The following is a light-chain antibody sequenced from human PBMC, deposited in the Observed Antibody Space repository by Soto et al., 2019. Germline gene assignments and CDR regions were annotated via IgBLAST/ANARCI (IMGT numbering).Light chain of an antibody. V-gene: IGLV3-21*02. CDR2: DDS. CDR3: QVWDTSADYRGVV. Sequence: SYELTQPPSVSVAPGQTATITCGGNNIGSNRVHWYQQKPGQAPVVIVSDDSDRPSGIPERISGSNSGKTASLTISRDEVGDEADYYCQVWDTSADYRGVVFGAGTKLTVL. CDR1: NIGSNR. J-gene: IGLJ2*01.